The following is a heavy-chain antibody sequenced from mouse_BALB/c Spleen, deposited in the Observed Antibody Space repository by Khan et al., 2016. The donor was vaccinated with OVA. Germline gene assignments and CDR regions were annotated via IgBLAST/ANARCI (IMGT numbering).Heavy chain of an antibody. J-gene: IGHJ1*01. CDR2: IWAGGRT. D-gene: IGHD2-1*01. CDR1: GFSLTNYG. CDR3: ARNYGNYVEYFDV. V-gene: IGHV2-9*02. Sequence: QVQLKESGPDLVAPSQSLSITCTVSGFSLTNYGVHWVRQPPGKGLEWLGVIWAGGRTNYNSALMSRLSISKDNSKSQVFLKMNSLQIDDTAMFYCARNYGNYVEYFDVWGAGTTVTVSS.